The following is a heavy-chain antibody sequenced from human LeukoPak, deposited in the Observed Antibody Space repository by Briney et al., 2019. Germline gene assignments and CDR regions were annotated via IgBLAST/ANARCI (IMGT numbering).Heavy chain of an antibody. CDR3: AKTVNIGPLDPYDN. V-gene: IGHV3-23*01. D-gene: IGHD5-12*01. CDR2: MSGSGDRI. J-gene: IGHJ4*02. Sequence: GGSLRLSWAASGFSFSTYAMSWVRQAPGKGMEWVSFMSGSGDRIFYGGSVKGRSTISRDNSKNTLYLQVNSLTGEDTAVYYCAKTVNIGPLDPYDNRGQGTLVTVSS. CDR1: GFSFSTYA.